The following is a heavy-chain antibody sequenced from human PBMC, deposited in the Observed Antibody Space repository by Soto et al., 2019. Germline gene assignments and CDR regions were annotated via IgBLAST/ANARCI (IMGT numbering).Heavy chain of an antibody. J-gene: IGHJ4*02. CDR3: AKEGIAAAGTIGYFDY. CDR2: ISYDGSNK. V-gene: IGHV3-30*18. CDR1: GFTFSSYG. Sequence: GGSLRLSCAASGFTFSSYGMHWVRQAPGKGLEWVAVISYDGSNKYYADSVKGRFTISRDNSKNTLYLQMNSLRAEDTAVYYCAKEGIAAAGTIGYFDYWGQGTLVTVSS. D-gene: IGHD6-13*01.